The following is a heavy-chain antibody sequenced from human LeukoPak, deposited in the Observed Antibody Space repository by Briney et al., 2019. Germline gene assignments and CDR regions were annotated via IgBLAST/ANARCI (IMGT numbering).Heavy chain of an antibody. CDR3: ARDRPSSLYSSRWYYHGMDV. D-gene: IGHD6-13*01. Sequence: SQTLSLTCAISGDSVSSNSAAWNWIRQSPSRGLEWLGRTYYRSKWYNDYAVSVKSRITINPDTSKSQFSLQLSSVTPEDTAVYYCARDRPSSLYSSRWYYHGMDVWGQGTTVTVSS. CDR2: TYYRSKWYN. CDR1: GDSVSSNSAA. J-gene: IGHJ6*02. V-gene: IGHV6-1*01.